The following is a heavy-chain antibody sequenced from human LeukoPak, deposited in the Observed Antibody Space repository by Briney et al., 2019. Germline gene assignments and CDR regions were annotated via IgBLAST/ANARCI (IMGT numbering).Heavy chain of an antibody. CDR2: MNPVSGNT. CDR3: ARGGGYSYGRLDY. J-gene: IGHJ4*02. Sequence: ASVKVSCKASGYTFTSYDINWVRQAPGQGLEWMGWMNPVSGNTGYAQKFQGRVTMTRNTSISTAYMELNSLRSEDTAVYYCARGGGYSYGRLDYWGQGTLVTVSS. V-gene: IGHV1-8*01. CDR1: GYTFTSYD. D-gene: IGHD5-18*01.